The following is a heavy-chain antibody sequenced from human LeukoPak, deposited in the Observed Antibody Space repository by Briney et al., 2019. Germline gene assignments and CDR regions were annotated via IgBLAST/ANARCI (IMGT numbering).Heavy chain of an antibody. CDR3: AKEKILFDY. CDR2: ISATGGST. CDR1: GFTFGTSA. V-gene: IGHV3-23*01. J-gene: IGHJ4*02. Sequence: GGPLSLSWAASGFTFGTSAMSWVGQPRGKGREWVSGISATGGSTYYPGSVKGRFIISRDNSKNTLYLQMNNLRPEDTAVYYCAKEKILFDYWGQGTLVTVSS.